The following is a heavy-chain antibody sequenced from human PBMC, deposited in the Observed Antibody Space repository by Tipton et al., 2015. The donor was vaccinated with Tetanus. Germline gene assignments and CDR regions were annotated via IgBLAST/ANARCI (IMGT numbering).Heavy chain of an antibody. J-gene: IGHJ3*01. CDR1: GGSMSNNY. CDR3: ARRSYCSSSRCFDAFDL. V-gene: IGHV4-59*01. D-gene: IGHD2-2*01. CDR2: IFHSGST. Sequence: TLSLTCTVSGGSMSNNYWSWIRQPPGKGLEWIAYIFHSGSTNYSPSLKSRVAISMDTSKNQISLKLSSVTAADTAVYYCARRSYCSSSRCFDAFDLWCQGTMVTVSS.